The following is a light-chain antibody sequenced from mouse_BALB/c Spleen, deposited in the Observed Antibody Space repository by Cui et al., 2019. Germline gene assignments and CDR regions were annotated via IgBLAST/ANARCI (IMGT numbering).Light chain of an antibody. Sequence: EILMSESPSSLALSAGEKVTMSCESSQTLLNCTTRRNDLAWYQQKPGQSPKLLIYWASTRESGVPDRFTGSGSGTDFTLTISSVQAEDLAVYYWKQSYNPLTFSAGTKLELK. V-gene: IGKV8-21*01. J-gene: IGKJ5*01. CDR1: QTLLNCTTRRND. CDR3: KQSYNPLT. CDR2: WAS.